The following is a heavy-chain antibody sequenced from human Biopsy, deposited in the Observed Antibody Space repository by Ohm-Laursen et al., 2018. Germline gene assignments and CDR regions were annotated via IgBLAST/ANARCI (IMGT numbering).Heavy chain of an antibody. J-gene: IGHJ4*02. CDR1: GDSIRNYY. D-gene: IGHD2/OR15-2a*01. CDR2: IYYTGST. CDR3: ARGMRTTGWPYFDY. V-gene: IGHV4-59*08. Sequence: GTLSLTCTVSGDSIRNYYWSWIRQPPGKGLEWIGYIYYTGSTNYNPSLKSRVTISVDTSMNHLSLRLTFVTAADTAVYYCARGMRTTGWPYFDYWGQGILVTVSS.